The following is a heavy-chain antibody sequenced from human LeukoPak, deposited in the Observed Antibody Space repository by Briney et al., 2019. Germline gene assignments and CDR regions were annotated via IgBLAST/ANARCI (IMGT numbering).Heavy chain of an antibody. Sequence: GGSLRLSCAASGFTFSNYAMTWVRQAPGKGLEWVSTISGTGGFTTSTYYADSVKGRFTISRDNSDNKLYLQMDGLRADDTSVYYCVKDRRYAGNSALSCFDPGGQGTLVTVSS. CDR1: GFTFSNYA. CDR3: VKDRRYAGNSALSCFDP. J-gene: IGHJ5*02. V-gene: IGHV3-23*01. CDR2: ISGTGGFTTST. D-gene: IGHD4-23*01.